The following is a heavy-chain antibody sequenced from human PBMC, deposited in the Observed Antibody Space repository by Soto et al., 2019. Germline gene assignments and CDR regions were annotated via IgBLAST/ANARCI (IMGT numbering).Heavy chain of an antibody. Sequence: QVQLEESGPGLVRPSGTLSLTCAVSGDSISSSKWCSWVRQPPGKGLEWIGEIYHSGSTNYNPSLKSRVTISVDKSNNQFSLKLSSVTAADTAVYYCAKSAIGGIDYWGQGTLVTVSS. J-gene: IGHJ4*02. CDR2: IYHSGST. D-gene: IGHD2-21*01. CDR3: AKSAIGGIDY. V-gene: IGHV4-4*02. CDR1: GDSISSSKW.